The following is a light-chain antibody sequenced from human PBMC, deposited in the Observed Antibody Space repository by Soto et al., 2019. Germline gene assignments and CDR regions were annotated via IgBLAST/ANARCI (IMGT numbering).Light chain of an antibody. CDR1: QSVSSY. CDR2: GAF. Sequence: EIVWTHSPATLSLSPGERATLSCSASQSVSSYLAWYQQKPGQAPRLLIYGAFNRATGIPARFSGSGSGTEFTLTISSLQSEDFAVYYCQQYNSWPRTFGRGTKVDIK. CDR3: QQYNSWPRT. J-gene: IGKJ1*01. V-gene: IGKV3-11*01.